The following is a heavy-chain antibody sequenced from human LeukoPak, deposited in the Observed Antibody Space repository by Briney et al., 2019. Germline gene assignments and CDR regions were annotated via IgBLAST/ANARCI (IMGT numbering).Heavy chain of an antibody. CDR1: GGTFSSYA. V-gene: IGHV1-69*01. CDR3: AWGRFLEWLPDY. Sequence: SVKVSCKASGGTFSSYAISWVRQAPGQGLEWMGGFIPIFGTANYAQKFQGRVTITADESTSTAYMELSSLRSEDTAVYYCAWGRFLEWLPDYWGQGTLVTVSS. J-gene: IGHJ4*02. CDR2: FIPIFGTA. D-gene: IGHD3-3*01.